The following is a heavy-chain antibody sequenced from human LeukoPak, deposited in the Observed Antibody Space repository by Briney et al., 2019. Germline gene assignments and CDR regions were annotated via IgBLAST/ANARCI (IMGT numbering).Heavy chain of an antibody. D-gene: IGHD3-16*01. CDR2: IWNAGTNT. CDR3: AGDTPPGGDYYFDY. Sequence: GGSLRLSCAASGFSFSTYGMHWVRQAPGKGLEWVALIWNAGTNTYYADSVKGRFTISRDSSKNTLYLQMNSLRAEDTAVYYCAGDTPPGGDYYFDYWGQGTLSSSPQ. CDR1: GFSFSTYG. V-gene: IGHV3-33*01. J-gene: IGHJ4*02.